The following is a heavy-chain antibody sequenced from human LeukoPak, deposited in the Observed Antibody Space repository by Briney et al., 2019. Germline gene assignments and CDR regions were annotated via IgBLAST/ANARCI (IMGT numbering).Heavy chain of an antibody. V-gene: IGHV3-7*01. Sequence: GGSLRLSCAASGFTFSSYWMSWVRQAPGKGLEWVANIKQDGSEKNYVDSVKGRFTISRDNTKTSLYLQMNSLRAEDTAVYYCARSLWPEDYWGQGILVTVSS. J-gene: IGHJ4*02. CDR2: IKQDGSEK. D-gene: IGHD5-18*01. CDR1: GFTFSSYW. CDR3: ARSLWPEDY.